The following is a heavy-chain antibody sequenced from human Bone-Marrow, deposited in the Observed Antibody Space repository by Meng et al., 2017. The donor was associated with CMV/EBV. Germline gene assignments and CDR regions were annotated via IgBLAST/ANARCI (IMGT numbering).Heavy chain of an antibody. CDR1: GFTFSSYW. CDR3: ARRTRGYSLYNDY. J-gene: IGHJ4*02. Sequence: GESLKISCAASGFTFSSYWMSWVRQAPGKGLEWVANIKQDGSEKYYVDSVKGRFTISRDNAKNSLYLQMNSLRAEDTAVYYCARRTRGYSLYNDYWGQGTLVTVSS. CDR2: IKQDGSEK. V-gene: IGHV3-7*01. D-gene: IGHD5-18*01.